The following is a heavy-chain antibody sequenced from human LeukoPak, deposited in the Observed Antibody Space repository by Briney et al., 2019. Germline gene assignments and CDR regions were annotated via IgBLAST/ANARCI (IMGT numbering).Heavy chain of an antibody. CDR1: GYTFTTYG. V-gene: IGHV1-18*01. CDR2: ISPDNGNT. D-gene: IGHD4-11*01. CDR3: ARLMGYSDYPFDY. J-gene: IGHJ4*02. Sequence: GASVKVSCKASGYTFTTYGISWVGQAPGQGLEWMGWISPDNGNTIYAQKVQGRVTMTTDTSTSTAYMELGGLRSDDTALYYCARLMGYSDYPFDYWGQGTLVTVSS.